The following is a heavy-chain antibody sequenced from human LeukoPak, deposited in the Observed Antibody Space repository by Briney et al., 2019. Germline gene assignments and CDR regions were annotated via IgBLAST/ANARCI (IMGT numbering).Heavy chain of an antibody. Sequence: GGSLRLSCAASEFSVGSNYMTWVRQAPGKGLEWVSLIYSGGSTYYADSVKGRFTISRDNAKNSLYLQMNSLRAEDTAVYYCAREKLYYDYVWGSYRESYSFDSWGQGTLVTVSS. V-gene: IGHV3-66*01. CDR2: IYSGGST. D-gene: IGHD3-16*02. CDR3: AREKLYYDYVWGSYRESYSFDS. CDR1: EFSVGSNY. J-gene: IGHJ4*02.